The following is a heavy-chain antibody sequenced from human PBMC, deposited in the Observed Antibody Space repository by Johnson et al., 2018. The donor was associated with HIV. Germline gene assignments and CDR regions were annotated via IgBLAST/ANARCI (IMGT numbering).Heavy chain of an antibody. J-gene: IGHJ3*02. D-gene: IGHD3-10*02. V-gene: IGHV3-7*05. Sequence: VQLVESGGGLVQPGGSLRLSCAASGFTVSSYWMSWVRQAPGKGLEWVANIKQEGSEKYYVDSVKGRFTISRDNAKKSLFLLMNSLRGEDTAVYYCAREKPRLVHDVLDAFDIWGQGTMVTVSS. CDR1: GFTVSSYW. CDR3: AREKPRLVHDVLDAFDI. CDR2: IKQEGSEK.